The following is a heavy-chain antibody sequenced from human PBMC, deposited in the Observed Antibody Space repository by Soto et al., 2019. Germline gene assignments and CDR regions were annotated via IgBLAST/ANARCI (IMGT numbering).Heavy chain of an antibody. CDR3: ARTDIVVVVAATLSNYYYYMDV. V-gene: IGHV4-34*01. Sequence: SETLSLTCAVYGGSFSGYYWSWIRQPPGKGLEWIGEINHSGSTNYNPSLKSRVTISVDTSKNQFSLKLSSVTAADTAVYYCARTDIVVVVAATLSNYYYYMDVWGKGTTVTVSS. J-gene: IGHJ6*03. CDR1: GGSFSGYY. CDR2: INHSGST. D-gene: IGHD2-15*01.